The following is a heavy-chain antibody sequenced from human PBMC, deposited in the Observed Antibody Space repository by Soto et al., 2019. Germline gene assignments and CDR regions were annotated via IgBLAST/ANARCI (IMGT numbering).Heavy chain of an antibody. CDR3: ATGSRQIDGPELGFDY. CDR1: GFTFSEYN. J-gene: IGHJ4*02. Sequence: GGSLRLSCAASGFTFSEYNMSWIRQAPGKGLEWVSYSSSRGSYTTYADSVKGRFTISRDNAKKLLNLQINNLRAEDTAVYYCATGSRQIDGPELGFDYRGQGTPVTVSS. CDR2: SSSRGSYT. D-gene: IGHD1-1*01. V-gene: IGHV3-11*06.